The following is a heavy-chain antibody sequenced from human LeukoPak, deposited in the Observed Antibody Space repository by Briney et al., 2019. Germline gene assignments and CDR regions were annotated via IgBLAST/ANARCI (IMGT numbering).Heavy chain of an antibody. CDR2: IYTSGST. Sequence: SETLSLTCSVSGGSIGSYYWSWIRQPAGKGLEWIGRIYTSGSTNYNLSLKSRVIISVDESKNQFSLRLSSVTAADTAVYYCANQGRVPASFDVWGQGTTVTVSS. J-gene: IGHJ3*01. CDR1: GGSIGSYY. CDR3: ANQGRVPASFDV. V-gene: IGHV4-4*07. D-gene: IGHD2-2*01.